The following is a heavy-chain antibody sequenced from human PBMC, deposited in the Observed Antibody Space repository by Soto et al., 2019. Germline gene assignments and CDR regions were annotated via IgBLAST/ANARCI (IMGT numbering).Heavy chain of an antibody. J-gene: IGHJ6*03. CDR3: ARPKGYSSSWYTDYYYYYMDV. V-gene: IGHV1-18*01. Sequence: ASVKVSCKASGYTFTSYGISWVRQAPGQGLEWMGWISAYNGNTNYAQKLQGRVTMTTDTSTSTAYMELRSLRSDDTAVYYCARPKGYSSSWYTDYYYYYMDVWGKRTSLTVSS. CDR2: ISAYNGNT. D-gene: IGHD6-13*01. CDR1: GYTFTSYG.